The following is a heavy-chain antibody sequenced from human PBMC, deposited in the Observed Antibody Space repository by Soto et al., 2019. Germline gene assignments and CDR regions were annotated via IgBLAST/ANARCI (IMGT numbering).Heavy chain of an antibody. Sequence: QVQLVQSGAEVKKPESSVKVSCKAPGGTFSTYAISWVRQAPGQGLEWMGGTIPVFGTANYAPRFQDRVTITADETTNTVYMELSRLRSEDTAVYFCASGIQLWLRRINNGYAGWGQGTLVTVSS. D-gene: IGHD5-18*01. CDR3: ASGIQLWLRRINNGYAG. V-gene: IGHV1-69*12. CDR1: GGTFSTYA. CDR2: TIPVFGTA. J-gene: IGHJ4*02.